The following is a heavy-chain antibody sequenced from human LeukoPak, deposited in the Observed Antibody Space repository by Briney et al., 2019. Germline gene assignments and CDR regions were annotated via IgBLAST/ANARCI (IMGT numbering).Heavy chain of an antibody. J-gene: IGHJ5*02. CDR3: ASNVLLWFGELLP. V-gene: IGHV4-38-2*02. Sequence: SETLSLTCTVSGGSISSYYWGWIRQPPGKGLEWIGSIYHSGSTYYNPSLKSRVTISVDTSKNQFSLKLSSVTAADTAVYYCASNVLLWFGELLPWGQGTLVTVSS. CDR2: IYHSGST. CDR1: GGSISSYY. D-gene: IGHD3-10*01.